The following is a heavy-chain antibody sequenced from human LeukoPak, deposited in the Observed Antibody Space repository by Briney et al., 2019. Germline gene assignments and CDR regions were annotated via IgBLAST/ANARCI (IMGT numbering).Heavy chain of an antibody. D-gene: IGHD5-18*01. V-gene: IGHV1-69*05. CDR1: GGTFTSYA. J-gene: IGHJ4*02. CDR3: ARVFLSTSYGFHYFDY. Sequence: PSVKVSCKASGGTFTSYAISWVRQAPGQGLEWMGGIIPIFGTANYAQKFQGRVTITTDESTSTAYLELISLRSEDRAVYYCARVFLSTSYGFHYFDYRGQGTLVTVSS. CDR2: IIPIFGTA.